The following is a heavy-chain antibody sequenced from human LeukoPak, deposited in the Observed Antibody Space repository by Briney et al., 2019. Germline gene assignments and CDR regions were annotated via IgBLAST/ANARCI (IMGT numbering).Heavy chain of an antibody. CDR2: IYHGGST. Sequence: SETLSLTCTVSGGSVSGGDYYWSWIRQPPGKGLEWIGYIYHGGSTYYDPSLKSRVTISVDTSKNQFSLNLSSVTAADTAVYYCASSGSYYNIGFDYWGQGILVTVSS. CDR1: GGSVSGGDYY. V-gene: IGHV4-30-4*01. J-gene: IGHJ4*02. CDR3: ASSGSYYNIGFDY. D-gene: IGHD3-10*01.